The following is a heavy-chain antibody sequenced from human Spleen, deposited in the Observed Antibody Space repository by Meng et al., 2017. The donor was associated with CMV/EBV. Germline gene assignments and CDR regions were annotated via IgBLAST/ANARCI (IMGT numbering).Heavy chain of an antibody. V-gene: IGHV3-9*03. Sequence: GGSLRLSCAASGFTFDDYAMHWVRQAPGKGLEWVSGISWNSGSIGYADSVKGRFTISRDNAKNSLYLQMNSLRAEDMALYYCARGRGGYSYGSTFDYWGQGTLVTVSS. J-gene: IGHJ4*02. D-gene: IGHD5-18*01. CDR2: ISWNSGSI. CDR3: ARGRGGYSYGSTFDY. CDR1: GFTFDDYA.